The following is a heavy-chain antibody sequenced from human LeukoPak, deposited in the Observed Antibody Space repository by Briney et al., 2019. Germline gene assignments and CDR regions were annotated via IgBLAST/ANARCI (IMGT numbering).Heavy chain of an antibody. Sequence: SETLSLTCTVSGGSISSSSYYWGWIRQPPGKGPEWIGNIFYSGSTYYNPSLKSRVTISVDTSKNQFSLKLNSVTAADTAVYYCARLWFGAYYFDYWGQGILVTVSS. CDR2: IFYSGST. D-gene: IGHD3-10*01. V-gene: IGHV4-39*01. CDR3: ARLWFGAYYFDY. J-gene: IGHJ4*02. CDR1: GGSISSSSYY.